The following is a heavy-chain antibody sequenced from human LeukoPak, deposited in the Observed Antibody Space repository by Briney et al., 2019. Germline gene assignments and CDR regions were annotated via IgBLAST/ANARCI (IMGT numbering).Heavy chain of an antibody. Sequence: SETLSLTCTVSGDSISSGNYHWAWIRQPPGKGLECIGSIHHSGNAYYNSSLESRVTKSVDMSKNQFSLQLRSVTAADTAVYYCTRVRQGSQSDYWGQGTLVTVSS. CDR1: GDSISSGNYH. CDR3: TRVRQGSQSDY. J-gene: IGHJ4*02. CDR2: IHHSGNA. V-gene: IGHV4-39*07.